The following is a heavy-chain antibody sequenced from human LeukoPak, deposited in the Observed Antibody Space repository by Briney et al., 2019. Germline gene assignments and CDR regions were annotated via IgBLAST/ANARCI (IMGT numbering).Heavy chain of an antibody. CDR2: ISSSDSII. CDR1: GFIFSSYE. J-gene: IGHJ3*02. D-gene: IGHD3-10*01. V-gene: IGHV3-48*03. CDR3: ARTRLRTPYYYGSGRTTDAFDI. Sequence: GGSLRLSCEASGFIFSSYEMNWVRQAPGKGLEWVSYISSSDSIIYYADSVKGRFTVSRDNSKNSLYLQMNSLRAEDTAVYYCARTRLRTPYYYGSGRTTDAFDIWGQGTMVTVSS.